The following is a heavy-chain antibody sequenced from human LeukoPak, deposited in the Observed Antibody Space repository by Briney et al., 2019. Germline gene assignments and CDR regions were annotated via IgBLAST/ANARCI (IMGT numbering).Heavy chain of an antibody. Sequence: GGSLRLSCAASGFIFSNYAMSWVRQAPGKGLEWVSTISGDAKNTHYADSVRGRFTISRDNSKNTLVLQMNSLGGEDTAIYFCARDLGLIMFDYWGQGTLVTVSS. CDR3: ARDLGLIMFDY. J-gene: IGHJ4*02. D-gene: IGHD3/OR15-3a*01. V-gene: IGHV3-23*01. CDR1: GFIFSNYA. CDR2: ISGDAKNT.